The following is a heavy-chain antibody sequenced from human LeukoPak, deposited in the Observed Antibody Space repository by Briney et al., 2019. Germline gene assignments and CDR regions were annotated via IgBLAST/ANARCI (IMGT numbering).Heavy chain of an antibody. D-gene: IGHD4-17*01. V-gene: IGHV4-59*01. CDR3: VRTTLYGDYFDY. CDR2: IFYSGST. J-gene: IGHJ4*02. CDR1: GASISSYY. Sequence: SEALSLTCTVSGASISSYYWSWIRQPPGKGLEWIGYIFYSGSTNYNPSLKSRVTISVDTSKNQFSLKLSSVTAADTAVFYCVRTTLYGDYFDYWGQGTLVTVSS.